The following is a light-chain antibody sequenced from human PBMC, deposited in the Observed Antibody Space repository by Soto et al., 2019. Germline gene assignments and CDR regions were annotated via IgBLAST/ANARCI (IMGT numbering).Light chain of an antibody. V-gene: IGLV2-14*01. J-gene: IGLJ2*01. Sequence: QSVLTQPASVSGSPGQSITISCTGTSTDVGGYNYVSWYQQHPGKAPKLIIYEVNNRPSGISNRFSGSKSGNTASLTISGLQAEDEADYFCTSYTSSITLVLFGGGTKLTVL. CDR3: TSYTSSITLVL. CDR1: STDVGGYNY. CDR2: EVN.